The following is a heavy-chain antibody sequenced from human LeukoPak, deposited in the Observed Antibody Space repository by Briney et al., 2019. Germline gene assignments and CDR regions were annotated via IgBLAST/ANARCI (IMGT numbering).Heavy chain of an antibody. D-gene: IGHD6-19*01. CDR2: ISSSSGTI. Sequence: GGSLRLSCAASGFTFSNAWMSWVRQAPGKGLEWVSYISSSSGTIYYADSVKGRFTISRDNAKNSLYLQMNSLRAEDTTVYYCARDLRGWQVDYWGQGTLVTVSS. CDR3: ARDLRGWQVDY. CDR1: GFTFSNAW. J-gene: IGHJ4*02. V-gene: IGHV3-48*04.